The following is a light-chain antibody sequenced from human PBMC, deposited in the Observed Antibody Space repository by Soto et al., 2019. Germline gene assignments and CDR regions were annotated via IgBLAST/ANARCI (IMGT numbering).Light chain of an antibody. CDR1: QSVSSSY. V-gene: IGKV3-20*01. CDR3: QQYGRSPLT. Sequence: EIVLTQSPATLSVSPGERATLSCRASQSVSSSYLAWYQQKPGQAPRLLIYGASSRATGIPDRFSGSGSGTDFTLTISRLEPEDFAVYYCQQYGRSPLTFGQGTKV. CDR2: GAS. J-gene: IGKJ1*01.